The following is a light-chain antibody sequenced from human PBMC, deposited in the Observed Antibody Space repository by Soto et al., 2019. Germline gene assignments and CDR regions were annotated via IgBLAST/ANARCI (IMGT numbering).Light chain of an antibody. Sequence: EIVLTQSPGILSLSPGERATLSCRASQRVSSSSLAWYQQKPGAAPRLLICGASIRATGIPDRFRGSGSGTDFTLAISRLEPEDFVVYYCQQSGISTWPFGQGTKVDIK. CDR3: QQSGISTWP. V-gene: IGKV3-20*01. CDR2: GAS. J-gene: IGKJ1*01. CDR1: QRVSSSS.